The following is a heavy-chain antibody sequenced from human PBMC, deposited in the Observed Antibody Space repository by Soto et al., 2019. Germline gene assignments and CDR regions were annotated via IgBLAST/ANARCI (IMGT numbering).Heavy chain of an antibody. V-gene: IGHV3-7*03. D-gene: IGHD4-4*01. CDR2: INQDGSAT. J-gene: IGHJ4*02. Sequence: GGSLRLSCLASGFTFISSFMGWVRQAPGKGLGWVANINQDGSATYYVDSVKGRFTISRDNAKNSLYLQMNSLRAEDTAVYYCARYFRGSNRYFFDYWGQGTLVTVSS. CDR1: GFTFISSF. CDR3: ARYFRGSNRYFFDY.